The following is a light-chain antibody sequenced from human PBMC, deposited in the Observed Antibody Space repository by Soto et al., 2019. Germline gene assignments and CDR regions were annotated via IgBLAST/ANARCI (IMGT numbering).Light chain of an antibody. CDR3: QQYNSYSPWT. CDR2: KAS. Sequence: DIQMTQSPSTLSASVGDRVTITCRASQSISSWLAWYQQKPGKAPKLLIYKASSLESGVPSRFSGSGSGTEFTPAISSLQPADFATYYCQQYNSYSPWTFGQGTKVEIK. CDR1: QSISSW. V-gene: IGKV1-5*03. J-gene: IGKJ1*01.